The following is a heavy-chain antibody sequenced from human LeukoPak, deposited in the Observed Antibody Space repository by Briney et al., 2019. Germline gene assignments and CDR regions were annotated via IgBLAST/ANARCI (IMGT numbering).Heavy chain of an antibody. CDR2: ISSSGSTI. D-gene: IGHD2-2*01. Sequence: GGSLRLSRAASGFTFSDYYMSWIRQAPGEGLEWVSYISSSGSTIYYADSVKGRFTISRDNAKNSLYLQMNSLRAEDTAVYYCARVGCSSTSCANGGYYYYYMDVWGKGTTVTVSS. CDR3: ARVGCSSTSCANGGYYYYYMDV. CDR1: GFTFSDYY. J-gene: IGHJ6*03. V-gene: IGHV3-11*04.